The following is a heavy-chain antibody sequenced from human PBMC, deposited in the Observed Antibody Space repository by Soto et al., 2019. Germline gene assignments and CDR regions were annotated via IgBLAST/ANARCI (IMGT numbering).Heavy chain of an antibody. D-gene: IGHD5-12*01. J-gene: IGHJ4*02. CDR1: GYTFTGYY. Sequence: ASEKVSCKASGYTFTGYYIHWVRQAPGQGLEWMGWVSPNSGGADYAQKFKGRVTMTRDTSVSSAYMELSSLTSDDTAVYYCARANSGDDDEFDYWGQGTPVTVSS. CDR3: ARANSGDDDEFDY. V-gene: IGHV1-2*02. CDR2: VSPNSGGA.